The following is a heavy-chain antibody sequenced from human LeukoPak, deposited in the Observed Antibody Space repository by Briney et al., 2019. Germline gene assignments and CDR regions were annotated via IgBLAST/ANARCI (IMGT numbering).Heavy chain of an antibody. Sequence: SGGSLRLSCVVSGSSFSTHAMNWFRQAPGKGLEWVAIIKKDGSEKYYVDSMKGRFTISRDNAKNSLFLQMNSLRAEDTAIYYCTTDTWYSAGHWGQGTLVTVSS. CDR1: GSSFSTHA. CDR3: TTDTWYSAGH. D-gene: IGHD2-15*01. J-gene: IGHJ4*02. CDR2: IKKDGSEK. V-gene: IGHV3-7*03.